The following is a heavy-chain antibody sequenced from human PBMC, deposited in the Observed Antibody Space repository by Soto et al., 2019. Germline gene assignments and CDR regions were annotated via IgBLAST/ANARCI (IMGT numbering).Heavy chain of an antibody. D-gene: IGHD6-19*01. CDR1: GGSFETFI. CDR2: VVPILGTP. V-gene: IGHV1-69*08. Sequence: ASVKVSCKASGGSFETFIMNWVRQTPGRGLEWMGGVVPILGTPTYAERFKGKVKISATRSAGTTHMEVTSLRSEDSGIYYCARNGTYGSSPSYSSGSRYYYYAMDVWGQGTTVTVSS. CDR3: ARNGTYGSSPSYSSGSRYYYYAMDV. J-gene: IGHJ6*02.